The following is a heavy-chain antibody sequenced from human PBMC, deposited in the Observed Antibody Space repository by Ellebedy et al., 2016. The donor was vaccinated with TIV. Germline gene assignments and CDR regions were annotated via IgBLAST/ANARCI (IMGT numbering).Heavy chain of an antibody. D-gene: IGHD3-3*01. V-gene: IGHV3-33*01. J-gene: IGHJ4*02. CDR3: ARELGKYYDFCHI. CDR2: IWYDESNE. Sequence: GESLKISCAASGFTFSNYGMHWVRQAPGKGLEWVAVIWYDESNEYYSDSLKGRFTISRDNSKNTLYLQMNSLRAEDTAVYYCARELGKYYDFCHIWGQGSRVTVSS. CDR1: GFTFSNYG.